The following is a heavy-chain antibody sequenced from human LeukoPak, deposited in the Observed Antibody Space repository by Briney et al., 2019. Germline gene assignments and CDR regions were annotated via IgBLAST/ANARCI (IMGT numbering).Heavy chain of an antibody. J-gene: IGHJ5*02. CDR3: AKDQYQLLYET. D-gene: IGHD2-2*02. CDR1: GFTFSSYA. V-gene: IGHV3-23*01. CDR2: ISGSGGST. Sequence: GASLRLSCAASGFTFSSYAMSWVRQAPGKGLEWVSAISGSGGSTYYADSVKGRFTTSRDNSKNTLYLQMNSLRAEDTAVYYCAKDQYQLLYETWGQGTLVTVSS.